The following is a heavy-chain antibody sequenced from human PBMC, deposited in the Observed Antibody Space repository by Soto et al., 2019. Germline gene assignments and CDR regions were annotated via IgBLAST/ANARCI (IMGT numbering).Heavy chain of an antibody. V-gene: IGHV4-4*07. Sequence: SETLSLTCTVSGDSISSYFWSWIRQPAGKGLEWIGRMYITGTTSYNPSFKRRVTMSIDTSKNQFSLKMTSVTAADTAVYYCARDGEYGSGWYYFDPWGQGTRVTVSS. J-gene: IGHJ5*02. D-gene: IGHD6-13*01. CDR2: MYITGTT. CDR3: ARDGEYGSGWYYFDP. CDR1: GDSISSYF.